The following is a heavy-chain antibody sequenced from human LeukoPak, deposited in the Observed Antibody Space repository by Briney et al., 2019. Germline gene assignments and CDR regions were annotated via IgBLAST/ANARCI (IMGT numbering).Heavy chain of an antibody. CDR3: ARHSASTYYDYVWGSYRYSRESAFDI. Sequence: AGESLKISCKGSGYSFTSYWIGWGRQMPGKGLEWMGIIYPGDYDTRYSPSFQGQVTISADKSISTAYLQWSSLKASDTAMYYCARHSASTYYDYVWGSYRYSRESAFDIWGQGTMVTVSS. J-gene: IGHJ3*02. CDR1: GYSFTSYW. CDR2: IYPGDYDT. D-gene: IGHD3-16*02. V-gene: IGHV5-51*01.